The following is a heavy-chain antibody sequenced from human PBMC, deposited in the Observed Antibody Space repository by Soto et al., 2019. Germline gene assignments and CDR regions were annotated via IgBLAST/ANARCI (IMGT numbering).Heavy chain of an antibody. Sequence: GGSLRLSCAASGCTFSSYAMSWVRQAPGKGLEWVSAISGSGGSTYYADSVKGRFTISRDNSKNTLYLQMNSLRAEDTAVYYCAKPTDDYGDYYGMDVWGHGTTVTVSS. V-gene: IGHV3-23*01. J-gene: IGHJ6*02. CDR2: ISGSGGST. CDR1: GCTFSSYA. CDR3: AKPTDDYGDYYGMDV. D-gene: IGHD4-17*01.